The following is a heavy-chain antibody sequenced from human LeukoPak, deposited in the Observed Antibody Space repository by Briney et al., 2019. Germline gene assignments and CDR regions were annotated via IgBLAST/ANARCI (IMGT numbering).Heavy chain of an antibody. V-gene: IGHV1-46*01. D-gene: IGHD1-26*01. CDR1: GYTFTNYY. CDR2: ISPRGGST. J-gene: IGHJ5*02. Sequence: ASVKVSCKASGYTFTNYYMHWVRQAPGQGLEWMGIISPRGGSTSYAQKFQGRVTMTRDTSTNTVYMDLSSLRSEDTAIYYCARDNSVGDNAWWFDPWGQGTLVTVSS. CDR3: ARDNSVGDNAWWFDP.